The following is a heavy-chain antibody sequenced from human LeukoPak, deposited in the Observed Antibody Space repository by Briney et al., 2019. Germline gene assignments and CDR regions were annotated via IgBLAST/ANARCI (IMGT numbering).Heavy chain of an antibody. Sequence: SETPSLTCAVYGGSFSGYYWSWIRQHPGKGLEWIGYIYYSGSTYYNPSLKSRVTISVDTSKNQFSLKLSSATAADTAVYYCARTRRCSSTSCPTFDYWGQGTLVTVSS. CDR1: GGSFSGYY. V-gene: IGHV4-31*11. J-gene: IGHJ4*02. CDR2: IYYSGST. CDR3: ARTRRCSSTSCPTFDY. D-gene: IGHD2-2*01.